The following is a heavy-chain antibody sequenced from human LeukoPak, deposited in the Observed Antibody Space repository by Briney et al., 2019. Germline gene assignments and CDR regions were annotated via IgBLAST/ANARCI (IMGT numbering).Heavy chain of an antibody. CDR2: ISNGGDST. D-gene: IGHD3-10*01. CDR3: AKPVYGSGSPDY. J-gene: IGHJ4*02. Sequence: GSLRLSCAASRFTFSNYTMCWVRQAPGKGVEWVSGISNGGDSTYYADSVKGQFTISRDNSKNTLHLQVNSLRAEDTALYYCAKPVYGSGSPDYWGQGTLVSVSS. CDR1: RFTFSNYT. V-gene: IGHV3-23*01.